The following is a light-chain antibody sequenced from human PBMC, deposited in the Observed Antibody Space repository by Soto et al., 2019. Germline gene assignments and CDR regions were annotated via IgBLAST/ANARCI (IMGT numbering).Light chain of an antibody. V-gene: IGLV1-47*01. J-gene: IGLJ3*02. CDR2: RNN. CDR1: SSNIGSNY. CDR3: AAWDDSLSGSWV. Sequence: QPMLTQPPSASGTPGQRVTISCSGSSSNIGSNYVYWYQQLPGTAPKLLIYRNNQRPSGVPDRFSGSKSGTSASLAISGLRSEDEADYYCAAWDDSLSGSWVFGGGTKLTVL.